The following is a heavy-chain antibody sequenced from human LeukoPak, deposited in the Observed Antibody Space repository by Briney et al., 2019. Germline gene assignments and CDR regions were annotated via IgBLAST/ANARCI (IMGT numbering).Heavy chain of an antibody. CDR1: GYTFTSYD. CDR3: ARGDSSGWSYPPYYFDY. Sequence: WASVKVSCKASGYTFTSYDINWVRQATGQGLEWMGWMNPNSGNTGYAQKFQGRVTITRNTSISTAYMELSSLRSEDTAVYYCARGDSSGWSYPPYYFDYWGQGTLVTVSS. V-gene: IGHV1-8*03. D-gene: IGHD6-19*01. J-gene: IGHJ4*02. CDR2: MNPNSGNT.